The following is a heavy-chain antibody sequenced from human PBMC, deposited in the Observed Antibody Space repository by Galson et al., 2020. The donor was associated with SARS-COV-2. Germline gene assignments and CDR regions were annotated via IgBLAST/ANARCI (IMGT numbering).Heavy chain of an antibody. CDR2: ITQDRSEK. CDR1: GFTFSNYC. V-gene: IGHV3-7*03. CDR3: ARVGSSSWCFGY. Sequence: GESQTISCAASGFTFSNYCMTLVRQAPGKGLEWVANITQDRSEKYYVDSVKGRFTISRDNAKNSRYLQRNSLRAEDKAVYYCARVGSSSWCFGYWGQGTRVTVFS. J-gene: IGHJ4*02. D-gene: IGHD6-13*01.